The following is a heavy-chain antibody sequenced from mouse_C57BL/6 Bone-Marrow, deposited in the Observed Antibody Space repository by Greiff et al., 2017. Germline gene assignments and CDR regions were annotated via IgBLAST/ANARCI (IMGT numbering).Heavy chain of an antibody. CDR3: TSTVVPYYYAMDY. CDR2: IRLKSDNYAT. Sequence: EVKLVESGGGLVQPGGSMKLSCVASGFTFSNYWMNWVRQSPEKGLEWVAQIRLKSDNYATHYAESVKGRFTISRDDSKSSVYLQMNNLRAEDTGIYYCTSTVVPYYYAMDYWGQGTSVTVSS. CDR1: GFTFSNYW. V-gene: IGHV6-3*01. D-gene: IGHD1-1*01. J-gene: IGHJ4*01.